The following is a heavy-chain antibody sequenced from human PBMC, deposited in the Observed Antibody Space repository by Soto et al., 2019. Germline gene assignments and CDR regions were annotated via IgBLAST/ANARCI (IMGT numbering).Heavy chain of an antibody. CDR2: IIPIFGTA. CDR3: ARDRWYSSSWYDLNFDY. CDR1: GGTFSSYA. V-gene: IGHV1-69*13. Sequence: ASVKVSCKASGGTFSSYAISWVRQAPGQGLEWMGGIIPIFGTANYAQKFQGRVTITADESTSTAYMELSSLRSEDTAVYYCARDRWYSSSWYDLNFDYRGQATVVTVSS. J-gene: IGHJ4*02. D-gene: IGHD6-13*01.